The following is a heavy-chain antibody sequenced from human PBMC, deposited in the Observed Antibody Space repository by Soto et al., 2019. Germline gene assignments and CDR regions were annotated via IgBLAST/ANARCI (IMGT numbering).Heavy chain of an antibody. J-gene: IGHJ4*02. Sequence: ASVKVSCKTSGYTFTGYYLHWVRQAPGRGLEWVGWSNPKTGDTNNAQKFQGRVKMTTDTSISTGYMELSGLKSDDTAVYYCVTGDHLVRWGQGTRVTVSS. CDR2: SNPKTGDT. CDR1: GYTFTGYY. CDR3: VTGDHLVR. D-gene: IGHD6-6*01. V-gene: IGHV1-2*02.